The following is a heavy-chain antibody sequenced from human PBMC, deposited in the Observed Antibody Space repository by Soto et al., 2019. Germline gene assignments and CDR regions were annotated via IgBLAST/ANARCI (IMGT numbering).Heavy chain of an antibody. J-gene: IGHJ4*02. CDR3: AKDIGPPIGGGVIVGLDY. CDR2: ISWNSGSI. D-gene: IGHD3-16*02. CDR1: GFTFDDYA. Sequence: EVQLVESGGGLVQPGRSLRLSCAASGFTFDDYAMHWVRQAPGKGLEWVSGISWNSGSIGYADSVKGRFTISRDNAKNSLYLQMNSLRAEDTALYYCAKDIGPPIGGGVIVGLDYWGQGTLVTVSS. V-gene: IGHV3-9*01.